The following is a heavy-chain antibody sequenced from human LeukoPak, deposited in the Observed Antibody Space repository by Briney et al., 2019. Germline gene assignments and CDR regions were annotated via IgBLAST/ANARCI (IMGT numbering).Heavy chain of an antibody. CDR3: ARIPTYYYDSSGYYYPYCFDY. J-gene: IGHJ4*02. D-gene: IGHD3-22*01. V-gene: IGHV4-39*01. CDR1: GGSISSSSYY. Sequence: SETLSLTCTVSGGSISSSSYYWGWIRQPPGKGLEWIGSIYYSGSTYYNPSLKSRVTISVDTSKNQFSLKLSSVTAADTAVYYCARIPTYYYDSSGYYYPYCFDYWGQGTLVTVSS. CDR2: IYYSGST.